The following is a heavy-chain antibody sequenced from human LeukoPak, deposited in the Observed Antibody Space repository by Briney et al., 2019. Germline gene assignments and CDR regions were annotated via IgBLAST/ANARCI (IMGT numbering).Heavy chain of an antibody. CDR3: AGRFTIPHCLGY. V-gene: IGHV4-59*01. Sequence: SETLSLTCTVSGGSIRSSYWTWIRQPPGKGLEWIGYIHYSGSTNYNPSLKSRVTMSVDTSKNQFSLKLTSVTAADTAVYYCAGRFTIPHCLGYWGQGTLVTVSS. CDR2: IHYSGST. J-gene: IGHJ4*02. D-gene: IGHD3-3*01. CDR1: GGSIRSSY.